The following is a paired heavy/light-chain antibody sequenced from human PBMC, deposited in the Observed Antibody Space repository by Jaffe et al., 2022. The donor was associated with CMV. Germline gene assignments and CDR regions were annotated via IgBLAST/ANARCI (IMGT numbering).Heavy chain of an antibody. CDR2: ISAYNGNT. CDR3: ARAHCSSTSCYLTLYYYYGMDV. CDR1: GYTFTSYG. V-gene: IGHV1-18*01. J-gene: IGHJ6*02. D-gene: IGHD2-2*01. Sequence: QVQLVQSGAEVKKPGASVKVSCKASGYTFTSYGISWVRQAPGQGLEWMGWISAYNGNTNYAQKLQGRVTMTTDTSTSTAYMELRSLRSDDTAVYYCARAHCSSTSCYLTLYYYYGMDVWGQGTTVTVSS.
Light chain of an antibody. CDR2: DAS. J-gene: IGKJ3*01. CDR1: QDISNY. V-gene: IGKV1-33*01. Sequence: DIQMTQSPSSLSASVGDRVTITCQASQDISNYLNWYQQKPGKAPKLLIYDASNLETGVPSRFSGSGSGTDFTFTISSLQPEDIATYYCQQYDNLPIFTFGPGTKVDIK. CDR3: QQYDNLPIFT.